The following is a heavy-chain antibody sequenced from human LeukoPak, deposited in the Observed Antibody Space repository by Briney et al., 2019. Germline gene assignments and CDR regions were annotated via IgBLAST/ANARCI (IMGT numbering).Heavy chain of an antibody. CDR1: GGSISSYY. V-gene: IGHV4-59*12. D-gene: IGHD3-22*01. J-gene: IGHJ4*02. Sequence: SETLSLTCTVSGGSISSYYWSWIRQPPGKGLEWIGYIYYSGSTNYNPSLKSRVTISVDRSKNQFSLKLSSVTAADTAVYYCARAYYYDSSGYQTFDHWGQGTLVTVSS. CDR2: IYYSGST. CDR3: ARAYYYDSSGYQTFDH.